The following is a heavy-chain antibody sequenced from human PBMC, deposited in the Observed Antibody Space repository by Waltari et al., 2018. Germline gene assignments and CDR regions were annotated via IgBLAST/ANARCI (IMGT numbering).Heavy chain of an antibody. Sequence: QVQLQESGPGLVKPSETLSLTCTVSGGSISSYYWSWIRQPPGKGLEWIGYIYYSGSTNSNHSLKSRVTISVDTSKNQFSLKLSSVTAADTAVYYCARGSSGGIAARANWFDPWGQGTLVTVSS. CDR2: IYYSGST. D-gene: IGHD6-6*01. V-gene: IGHV4-59*01. CDR1: GGSISSYY. CDR3: ARGSSGGIAARANWFDP. J-gene: IGHJ5*02.